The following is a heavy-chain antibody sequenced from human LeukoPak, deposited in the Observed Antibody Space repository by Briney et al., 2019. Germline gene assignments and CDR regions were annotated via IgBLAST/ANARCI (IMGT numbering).Heavy chain of an antibody. J-gene: IGHJ4*02. D-gene: IGHD6-13*01. V-gene: IGHV1-2*02. CDR2: INPNSGGT. CDR1: GYTFTGYY. CDR3: AREFRSGIAAAGLYYFDY. Sequence: GASVKVSCKASGYTFTGYYMHWVRQAPGQGLEWMGWINPNSGGTNYAQKFQGRVTMTRDTSISTAYMELSRLRSDDTAVYYCAREFRSGIAAAGLYYFDYWGQGTLVTVSS.